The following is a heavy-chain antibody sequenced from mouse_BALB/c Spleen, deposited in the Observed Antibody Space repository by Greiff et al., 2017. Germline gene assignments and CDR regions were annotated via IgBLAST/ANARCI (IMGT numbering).Heavy chain of an antibody. J-gene: IGHJ2*01. CDR3: ARLDSSGYHY. CDR2: ISYSGST. V-gene: IGHV3-2*02. CDR1: GYSITSDYA. D-gene: IGHD3-2*01. Sequence: EVKLQESGPGLVKPSQSLSLTCTVTGYSITSDYAWNWIRQFPGNKLEWMGYISYSGSTSYNPSLKSRISITRDTSKNQFFLQLNSVTTEDTATYYCARLDSSGYHYWGQGTTLTVSS.